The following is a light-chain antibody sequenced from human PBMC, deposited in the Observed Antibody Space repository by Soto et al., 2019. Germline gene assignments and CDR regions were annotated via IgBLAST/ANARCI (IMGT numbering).Light chain of an antibody. CDR1: SSDVGGYNY. CDR2: EVS. J-gene: IGLJ1*01. Sequence: QSVLTQPPSASGSPGQSVTISCTGTSSDVGGYNYVSWYQQHPGKAPKLMIYEVSKRPSGVPDRFSGSKSGNTASLTVSGLQAEDEADYYCSSYAGSNNLPVFGTGPKVTV. V-gene: IGLV2-8*01. CDR3: SSYAGSNNLPV.